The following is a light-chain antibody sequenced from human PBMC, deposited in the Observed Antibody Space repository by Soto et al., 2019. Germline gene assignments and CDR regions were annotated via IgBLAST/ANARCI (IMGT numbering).Light chain of an antibody. CDR1: SSNIGSNT. V-gene: IGLV1-44*01. Sequence: QSVLTQPPSTSGTPGQRVTISCSGSSSNIGSNTVNWYQQLPGTAPKLLIYRDNQRPSGVPDRFSGSKSGTSASLAISGLQSEDEADYYCAAWDGSLKGYVFGTGTKVPS. J-gene: IGLJ1*01. CDR3: AAWDGSLKGYV. CDR2: RDN.